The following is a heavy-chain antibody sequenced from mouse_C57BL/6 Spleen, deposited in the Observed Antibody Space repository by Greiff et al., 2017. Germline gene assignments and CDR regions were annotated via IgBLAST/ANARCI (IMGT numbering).Heavy chain of an antibody. CDR1: GYTFTDYE. J-gene: IGHJ1*03. CDR2: IDPETGGT. V-gene: IGHV1-15*01. D-gene: IGHD4-1*01. Sequence: VQLQQSGAELVRPGASVTLSCKASGYTFTDYEMHWVKQTPVHGLEWIGAIDPETGGTAYNQKFKGKAILTADKSSSTAYMELRSLTSEDSAVYYCTRYVGTGYFDVWGTGTTVTVSS. CDR3: TRYVGTGYFDV.